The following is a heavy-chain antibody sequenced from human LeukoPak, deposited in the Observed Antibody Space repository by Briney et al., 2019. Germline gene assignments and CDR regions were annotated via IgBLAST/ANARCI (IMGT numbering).Heavy chain of an antibody. Sequence: PSETLSLTCTVSGGSISSHYWSWIRQPPGKGLEWIGYIYYSGSTNYNPSLKSRVTISVDTSKNQLSLKLSSVTAADTAVYYCARDQVEMTTIGYYYYYMDVWGKGTTVTVSS. D-gene: IGHD5-24*01. V-gene: IGHV4-59*11. CDR1: GGSISSHY. CDR3: ARDQVEMTTIGYYYYYMDV. J-gene: IGHJ6*03. CDR2: IYYSGST.